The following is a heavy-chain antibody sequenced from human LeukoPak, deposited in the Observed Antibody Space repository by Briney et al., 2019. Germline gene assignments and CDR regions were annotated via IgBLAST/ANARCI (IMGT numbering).Heavy chain of an antibody. CDR1: GGTFSSYA. Sequence: SVKVSCKASGGTFSSYAISWVRQAPGQGLEWMGGIIPIFGTANYAQKFQGRVTITADESTSTAYMELSSLRSEDTAVYYCARVDTAQYYYYGMDVWGQGTTVTVSS. J-gene: IGHJ6*02. V-gene: IGHV1-69*13. CDR2: IIPIFGTA. CDR3: ARVDTAQYYYYGMDV. D-gene: IGHD5-18*01.